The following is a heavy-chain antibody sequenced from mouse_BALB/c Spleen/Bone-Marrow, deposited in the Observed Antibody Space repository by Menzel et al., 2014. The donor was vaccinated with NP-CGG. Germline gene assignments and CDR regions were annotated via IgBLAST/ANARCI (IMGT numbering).Heavy chain of an antibody. CDR3: ARRGNYEAMDY. CDR2: INPSNGRS. CDR1: GYTFTSHW. V-gene: IGHV1S81*02. D-gene: IGHD2-1*01. J-gene: IGHJ4*01. Sequence: QVQLQQSAAKLVTPGASVKLSCKASGYTFTSHWMHWVKQRPGQGLEWIGEINPSNGRSNYNEKFKSKATLTVDKSSSTAYMHLSSMTSEDYAVYFCARRGNYEAMDYWGQGTPVTVSS.